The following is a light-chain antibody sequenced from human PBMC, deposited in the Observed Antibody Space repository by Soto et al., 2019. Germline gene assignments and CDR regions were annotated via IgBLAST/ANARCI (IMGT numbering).Light chain of an antibody. Sequence: EIVLTQSPGTLSLSPGERATLSCRASQSVSSSYLAWYQQKPGQAPRLLIYGASSRATGIPDRFSGSGSGTDFTLTISRLAPEDFAVYYCQQYGSSPQVTFGPGTKVDIK. CDR2: GAS. CDR1: QSVSSSY. V-gene: IGKV3-20*01. CDR3: QQYGSSPQVT. J-gene: IGKJ3*01.